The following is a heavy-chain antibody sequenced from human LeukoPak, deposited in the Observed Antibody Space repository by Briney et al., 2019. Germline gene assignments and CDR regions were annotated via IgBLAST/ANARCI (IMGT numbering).Heavy chain of an antibody. CDR2: IIPIFGTA. D-gene: IGHD1-26*01. CDR3: ARDRGGSYNWFDP. J-gene: IGHJ5*02. Sequence: ASVKVSCKASGGTFISYAISWVRQAPGQGLEWMGGIIPIFGTANYAQKFQGRVTITTDESTSTAYMELSSLRSEDTAVYYCARDRGGSYNWFDPWGQGTLVTVSS. V-gene: IGHV1-69*05. CDR1: GGTFISYA.